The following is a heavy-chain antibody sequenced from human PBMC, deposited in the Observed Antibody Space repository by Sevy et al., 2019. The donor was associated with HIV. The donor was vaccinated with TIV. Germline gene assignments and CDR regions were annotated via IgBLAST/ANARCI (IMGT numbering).Heavy chain of an antibody. CDR1: GISFTTSG. CDR3: AKDFTGYNGLDV. Sequence: WWSLRLSCRVSGISFTTSGMHWVRQAPGKGLEWVAVISYHGRDKFYAESVKGRSNISRDNSKNMVYLQIDSLRPEDMAVYYCAKDFTGYNGLDVWGQGTMVTVSS. V-gene: IGHV3-30*18. CDR2: ISYHGRDK. D-gene: IGHD3-9*01. J-gene: IGHJ6*02.